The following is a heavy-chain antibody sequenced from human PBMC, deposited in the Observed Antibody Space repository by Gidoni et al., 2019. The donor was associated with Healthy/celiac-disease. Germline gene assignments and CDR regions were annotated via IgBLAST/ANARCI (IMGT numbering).Heavy chain of an antibody. D-gene: IGHD7-27*01. Sequence: QVQLVQSGAAVKKPGSSVKVSCKASGGTFSSYAISWVRQAPGQGHEWMGRIIPIFVIANYAQKFEGRVTITADKSTSTAYMELSSLRSEDTAVYYCARGPGPRYYFDYWGQGTLVTVSS. J-gene: IGHJ4*02. CDR3: ARGPGPRYYFDY. V-gene: IGHV1-69*04. CDR2: IIPIFVIA. CDR1: GGTFSSYA.